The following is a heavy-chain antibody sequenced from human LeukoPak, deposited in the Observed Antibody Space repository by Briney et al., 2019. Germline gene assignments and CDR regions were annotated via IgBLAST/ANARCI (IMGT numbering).Heavy chain of an antibody. V-gene: IGHV3-21*01. Sequence: GGSLRLSCAASGFTLSSYSMNWVRQAPGKGLEWVSSISSSSSYIYYADSVKGRFTISRDNAKNSLYLQMNSLRAEDTAVYYCARPLKANWFDPWGQGTLVTVSS. J-gene: IGHJ5*02. CDR3: ARPLKANWFDP. CDR2: ISSSSSYI. CDR1: GFTLSSYS.